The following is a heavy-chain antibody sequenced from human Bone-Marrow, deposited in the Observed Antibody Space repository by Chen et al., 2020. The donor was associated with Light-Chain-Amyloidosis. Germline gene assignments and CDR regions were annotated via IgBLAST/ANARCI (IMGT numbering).Heavy chain of an antibody. CDR2: INHSGST. CDR3: ARVGVDRGFDY. V-gene: IGHV4-34*01. J-gene: IGHJ4*02. CDR1: GGSFSGYY. Sequence: QVQLQQWGAGLLKPSETLSLTCAVYGGSFSGYYWSWIRQPPGKGLEWIGEINHSGSTNYNPSLKSLVTISVDTSKNQFSLKLSSVTSADTAVYYCARVGVDRGFDYWGQGTLVTVSS. D-gene: IGHD3-10*01.